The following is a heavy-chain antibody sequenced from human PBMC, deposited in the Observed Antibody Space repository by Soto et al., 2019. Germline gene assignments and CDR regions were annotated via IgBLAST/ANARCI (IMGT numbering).Heavy chain of an antibody. V-gene: IGHV3-9*01. Sequence: GGSLRLSCAASGFTFDDYAMHWVRQAPGKGLEWVSGISWNSGSIGYADSVKGRFTISRDNAKNSLYLQMNSLRAEDTALYYCAKDGNDYGSYSYYMDVWGKGTTVTVSS. CDR3: AKDGNDYGSYSYYMDV. J-gene: IGHJ6*03. D-gene: IGHD3-10*01. CDR1: GFTFDDYA. CDR2: ISWNSGSI.